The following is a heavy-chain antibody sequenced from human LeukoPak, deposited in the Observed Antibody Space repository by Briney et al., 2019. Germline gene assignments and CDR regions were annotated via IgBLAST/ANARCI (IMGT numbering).Heavy chain of an antibody. V-gene: IGHV1-2*02. D-gene: IGHD3-10*01. Sequence: ASVKVSCKASGYTFTGYYMHWVRQAPGQGLEWMGWINPNSGGTNYAQKFQGRVTMTRGTSISTAYMELSRLRSDDTAVYYCARDETTVGSGSYYSYWGQGTLVTVSS. CDR3: ARDETTVGSGSYYSY. CDR2: INPNSGGT. CDR1: GYTFTGYY. J-gene: IGHJ4*02.